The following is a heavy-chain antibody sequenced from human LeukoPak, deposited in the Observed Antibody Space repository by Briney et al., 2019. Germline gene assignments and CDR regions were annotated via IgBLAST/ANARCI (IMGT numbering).Heavy chain of an antibody. CDR2: IYSSGST. CDR1: GASINSGSNY. CDR3: AREVDTAMVIGSNWFDP. V-gene: IGHV4-39*07. J-gene: IGHJ5*02. Sequence: PSETLSLTCRVSGASINSGSNYWGWIRQPPGKTLEWIGSIYSSGSTYYNPSLKSRVIIIIDTPKNHFSLTLSSVTAADTAMYYCAREVDTAMVIGSNWFDPWGQGTLVTVSS. D-gene: IGHD5-18*01.